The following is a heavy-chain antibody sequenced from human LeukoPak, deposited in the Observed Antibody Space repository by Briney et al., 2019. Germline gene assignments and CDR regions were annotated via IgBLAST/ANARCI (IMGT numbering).Heavy chain of an antibody. V-gene: IGHV3-30*18. CDR1: GFTFSNYA. Sequence: PGGSLRLSCVASGFTFSNYAMHWVRQAPGKGLEWVAVISYDGTNKYYPDSVKGRFTISRDNSYNTLYLQVNSLTADDTAVYYCAKESTTYYYYGMHVWGQGTTVTV. J-gene: IGHJ6*02. CDR3: AKESTTYYYYGMHV. D-gene: IGHD2/OR15-2a*01. CDR2: ISYDGTNK.